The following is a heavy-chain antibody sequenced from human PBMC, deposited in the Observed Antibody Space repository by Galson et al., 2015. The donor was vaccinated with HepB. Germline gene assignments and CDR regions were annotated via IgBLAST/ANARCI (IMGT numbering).Heavy chain of an antibody. CDR3: ASPDRGYYDSSGYYPEYFQR. J-gene: IGHJ1*01. V-gene: IGHV3-30*04. D-gene: IGHD3-22*01. CDR2: ISYDGSNK. Sequence: SLRLSCAASGFTISSYAMHWVRQAPGKGLEWVAVISYDGSNKYYADSVKGRFTISRDNSKNTLYLQMNSLRAEDTAVYYCASPDRGYYDSSGYYPEYFQRWGQGTLVTVSS. CDR1: GFTISSYA.